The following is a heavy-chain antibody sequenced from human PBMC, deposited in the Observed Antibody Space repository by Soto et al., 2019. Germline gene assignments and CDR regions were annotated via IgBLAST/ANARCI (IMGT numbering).Heavy chain of an antibody. CDR2: VYSSGGT. D-gene: IGHD3-3*01. V-gene: IGHV4-4*07. J-gene: IGHJ5*02. CDR1: GGSMSSYY. Sequence: QVHLQQSGPGLVNPSETLSLTCTVSGGSMSSYYWTWIRQPAGKGLEWIGRVYSSGGTHYNPSLKIRVTISLDTSKNPFSLRLLSVTDADTAVYYCARGQRFSDWFDPWGQGTLVTVSS. CDR3: ARGQRFSDWFDP.